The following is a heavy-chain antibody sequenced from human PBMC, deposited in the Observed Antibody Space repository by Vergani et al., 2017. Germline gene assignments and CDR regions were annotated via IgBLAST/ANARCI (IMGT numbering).Heavy chain of an antibody. CDR2: ISGSGGST. V-gene: IGHV3-23*01. CDR3: AKANPRNSGYDYLYYYHAMDV. Sequence: EVQLLESGGGLVQPGGSLRLSCAASGFTFSSYAMSWVRQAPGKGLEWVSAISGSGGSTYYADSVKGRFTISRDNSKNTLYLQMNSLSAGDPAVYYCAKANPRNSGYDYLYYYHAMDVWCQGTTVTVSS. J-gene: IGHJ6*02. CDR1: GFTFSSYA. D-gene: IGHD5-12*01.